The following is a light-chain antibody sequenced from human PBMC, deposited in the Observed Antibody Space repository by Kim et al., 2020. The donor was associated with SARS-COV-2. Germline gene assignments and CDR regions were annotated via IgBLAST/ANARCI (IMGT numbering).Light chain of an antibody. CDR3: NSRDSNDNVV. CDR2: VKN. J-gene: IGLJ2*01. Sequence: ALGQTVSITCHGDILSSYYPTWYQQKPGQAPLLVIYVKNNRPSGIPDRFSGSSSGNTASLTITGTQAGDESDYYCNSRDSNDNVVFGGGTQLTVL. V-gene: IGLV3-19*01. CDR1: ILSSYY.